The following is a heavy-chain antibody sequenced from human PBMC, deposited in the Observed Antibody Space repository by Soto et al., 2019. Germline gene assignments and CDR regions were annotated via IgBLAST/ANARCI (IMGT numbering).Heavy chain of an antibody. V-gene: IGHV4-39*01. Sequence: QLQLHESGPGLAKPSETLSLTCTVSGGSTSNYYWGWIRQPPGKGLEWIGTIFYSGSTYYNPSLKSRVTISLDTSENQFSLKLSSVTAADMAVYYCVRAQGSGLMDVWGQGTTVTVSS. CDR3: VRAQGSGLMDV. D-gene: IGHD3-10*01. CDR1: GGSTSNYY. CDR2: IFYSGST. J-gene: IGHJ6*02.